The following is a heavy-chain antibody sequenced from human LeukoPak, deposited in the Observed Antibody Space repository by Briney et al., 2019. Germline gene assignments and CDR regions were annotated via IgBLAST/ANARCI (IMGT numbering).Heavy chain of an antibody. V-gene: IGHV4-4*07. CDR3: ARGVGSFGDDPRDALDI. CDR2: IHTTGST. J-gene: IGHJ3*02. D-gene: IGHD4-17*01. Sequence: SETLSLTCTVSGGSISSYYWSWIRQPAGKGLEWIGRIHTTGSTNYNPSLKGRVTMSVDMSKKQFSLKLTSVTAADTAVYFCARGVGSFGDDPRDALDIWGQGTMVTVSS. CDR1: GGSISSYY.